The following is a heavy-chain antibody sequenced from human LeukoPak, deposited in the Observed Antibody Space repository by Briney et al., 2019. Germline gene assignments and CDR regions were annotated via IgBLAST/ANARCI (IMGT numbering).Heavy chain of an antibody. J-gene: IGHJ3*02. V-gene: IGHV4-59*01. D-gene: IGHD2-21*02. CDR3: ARDPYCGGDCYSGAFDI. Sequence: SETLSLTCTVSGGSTSSYYWSWIRQPPGKGLEWIGYIYYSGSTNYNPSLKSRVTISVDTSKNQFSLKLSSVTAADTAVYYCARDPYCGGDCYSGAFDIWGQGAMVTVSS. CDR1: GGSTSSYY. CDR2: IYYSGST.